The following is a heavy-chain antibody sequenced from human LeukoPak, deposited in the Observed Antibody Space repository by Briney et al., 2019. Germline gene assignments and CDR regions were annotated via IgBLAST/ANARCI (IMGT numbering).Heavy chain of an antibody. D-gene: IGHD4-17*01. V-gene: IGHV1-18*01. J-gene: IGHJ2*01. CDR1: GYTFTSYG. Sequence: ASVKVSCKASGYTFTSYGISWVRQAPGQGLEWMGWISAHNGDTNYAQKLQGRVTMTTDTSTSTAYMELRSLRSDDTAVYYCARVELDDYGDYYRYFDLWGRGTLVTVSS. CDR3: ARVELDDYGDYYRYFDL. CDR2: ISAHNGDT.